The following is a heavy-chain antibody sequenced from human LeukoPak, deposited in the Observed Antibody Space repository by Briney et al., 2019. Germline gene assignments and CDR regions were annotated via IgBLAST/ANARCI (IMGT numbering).Heavy chain of an antibody. Sequence: GESLKISCKGSGYSFTSYWIGWVRQMPGKSLEWMGIIYPGDSDTRYSPSFQGQVTISADKSISTAYLQWSSLKASDTAMYYCAISPLYDSSGYYGSSRWFDPWGQGTLVTVSS. D-gene: IGHD3-22*01. V-gene: IGHV5-51*01. CDR3: AISPLYDSSGYYGSSRWFDP. J-gene: IGHJ5*02. CDR1: GYSFTSYW. CDR2: IYPGDSDT.